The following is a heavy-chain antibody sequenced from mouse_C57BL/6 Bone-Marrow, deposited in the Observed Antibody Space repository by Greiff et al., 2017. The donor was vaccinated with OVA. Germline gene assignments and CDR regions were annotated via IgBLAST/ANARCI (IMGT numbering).Heavy chain of an antibody. Sequence: VQLVESGPELVKPGASVKISCKASGYALSRSWMNWVKQRPGKGLEWIGRIYPGDGDTNYNGKFKGKATLTADKSSSKAYMQLSSLTSEDSAVYFCARDGGSSYLWYVDVWGTGTTVTVSS. CDR2: IYPGDGDT. J-gene: IGHJ1*03. CDR1: GYALSRSW. V-gene: IGHV1-82*01. D-gene: IGHD1-1*01. CDR3: ARDGGSSYLWYVDV.